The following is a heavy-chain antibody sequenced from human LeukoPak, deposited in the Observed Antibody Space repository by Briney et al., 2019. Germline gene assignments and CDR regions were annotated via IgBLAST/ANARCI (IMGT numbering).Heavy chain of an antibody. CDR1: GYTFTYRY. V-gene: IGHV1-45*02. J-gene: IGHJ4*02. CDR2: ITPFNGNT. D-gene: IGHD2-15*01. Sequence: GSSVKVSCKASGYTFTYRYLHWVRQALGQALEWMGWITPFNGNTNYAEKFQDRVTITRDRSMSTAYMELSSLRSEDTAMYYCAIQEYCSGGSCYFVFDYWGQGTLVTVSS. CDR3: AIQEYCSGGSCYFVFDY.